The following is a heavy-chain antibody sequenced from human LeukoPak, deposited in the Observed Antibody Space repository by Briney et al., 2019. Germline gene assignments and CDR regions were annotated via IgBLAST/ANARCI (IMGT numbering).Heavy chain of an antibody. CDR3: ARGPSWGSAYFDY. Sequence: PSETLSLTCTVSGDSISNLYWSWIRQPPGKGLEFIGYIHYTESAYYSPSLKSRVTISVDTSKNQLSLNLTSVTAADTAVYYCARGPSWGSAYFDYWGQGTLVTVSS. CDR2: IHYTESA. J-gene: IGHJ4*02. V-gene: IGHV4-59*12. D-gene: IGHD7-27*01. CDR1: GDSISNLY.